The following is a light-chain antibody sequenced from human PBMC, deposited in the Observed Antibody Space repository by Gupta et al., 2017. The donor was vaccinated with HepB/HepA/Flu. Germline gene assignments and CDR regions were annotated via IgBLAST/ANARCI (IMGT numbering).Light chain of an antibody. Sequence: DIQLTQSPSFLSASVGDRVTITCRASQDINSYLIWYQQKPGKAPNLLIYTASTLQGGVPSRFSGSGSGTEFTLTISSLQPEDFATYYCQQFNSYPITFGQGTRLEIK. CDR2: TAS. J-gene: IGKJ5*01. CDR3: QQFNSYPIT. CDR1: QDINSY. V-gene: IGKV1-9*01.